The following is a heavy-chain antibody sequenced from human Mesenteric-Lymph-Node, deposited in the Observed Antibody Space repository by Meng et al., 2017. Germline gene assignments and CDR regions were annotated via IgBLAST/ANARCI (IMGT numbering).Heavy chain of an antibody. CDR1: GGSFSGYY. CDR3: ARGGMRSSSWYGSYYYYGMDV. J-gene: IGHJ6*02. Sequence: SETLSLTCAVYGGSFSGYYWSWIRQPPGKGLEWIGEINHSGSTNYNPSLKSRVTISVDTSKNQFSLKLSFLTAADTAVYYCARGGMRSSSWYGSYYYYGMDVWGQGTTVTVSS. D-gene: IGHD6-13*01. V-gene: IGHV4-34*01. CDR2: INHSGST.